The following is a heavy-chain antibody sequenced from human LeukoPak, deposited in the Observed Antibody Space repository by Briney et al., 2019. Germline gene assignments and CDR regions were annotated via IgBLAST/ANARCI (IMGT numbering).Heavy chain of an antibody. D-gene: IGHD5-24*01. CDR3: ARARDGHINNWFDP. J-gene: IGHJ5*02. CDR2: IYYSGST. CDR1: GGSISSSSYY. V-gene: IGHV4-61*05. Sequence: PSETLSLTCTVSGGSISSSSYYWGWIRQPPGKGLEWIGYIYYSGSTNYNPSLKSRVTISVDTSKNQFSLKMSSVTAADTAVYYCARARDGHINNWFDPWGQGTLVTVSS.